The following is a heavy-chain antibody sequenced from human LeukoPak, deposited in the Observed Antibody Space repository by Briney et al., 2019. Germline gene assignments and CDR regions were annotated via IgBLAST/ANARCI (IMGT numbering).Heavy chain of an antibody. CDR1: GFTFSNFG. J-gene: IGHJ4*02. D-gene: IGHD3-16*01. Sequence: PGGSLRLSCAASGFTFSNFGMSWVRQAPGNGLEWVSAISAGGGTYYADTVKGRFTTSRDNSKNTLYLQMSSLRAEDTAVYYCAKRSSLNYFDSWGQGTLVTVSS. V-gene: IGHV3-23*01. CDR2: ISAGGGT. CDR3: AKRSSLNYFDS.